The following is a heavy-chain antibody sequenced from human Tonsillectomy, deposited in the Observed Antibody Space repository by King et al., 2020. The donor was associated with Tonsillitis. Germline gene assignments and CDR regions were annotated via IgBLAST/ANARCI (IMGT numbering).Heavy chain of an antibody. CDR3: AKDRPNYGGYFDY. J-gene: IGHJ4*02. Sequence: VQLVESGGGVVQPGGSLRLSCAASGFTFSNYGMHWVRQAPGTGLEWVAFIRNDGSNDGSNKYYADSVKGRFTISRDNSKNTLYLQMNSLRAEDTAVYYCAKDRPNYGGYFDYWGQGTLVTVSS. V-gene: IGHV3-30*02. D-gene: IGHD4-23*01. CDR1: GFTFSNYG. CDR2: IRNDGSNDGSNK.